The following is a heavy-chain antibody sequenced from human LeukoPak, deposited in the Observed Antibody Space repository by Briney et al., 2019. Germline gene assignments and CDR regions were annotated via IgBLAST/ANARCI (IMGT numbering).Heavy chain of an antibody. CDR2: MNPNSGNT. Sequence: ASVKVSCKASGYTFTCYDINWVRQATGQGLEWMGWMNPNSGNTGYAQKFQGRVTMTRNTSISTAYMELSSLRSEDTAVYYCARHYYDSSGYYFHYGMDVWGQGTTVTVSS. D-gene: IGHD3-22*01. CDR1: GYTFTCYD. CDR3: ARHYYDSSGYYFHYGMDV. J-gene: IGHJ6*02. V-gene: IGHV1-8*01.